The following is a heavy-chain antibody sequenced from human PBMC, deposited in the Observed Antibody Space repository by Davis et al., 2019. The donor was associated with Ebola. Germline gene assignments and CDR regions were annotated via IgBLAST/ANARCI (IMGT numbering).Heavy chain of an antibody. CDR2: IYYSGST. J-gene: IGHJ6*02. CDR3: ARGGIGYCSSTSCYTKDYYYGMDV. CDR1: GGSISSSSYY. D-gene: IGHD2-2*02. Sequence: PSETLSLTCTVSGGSISSSSYYWGWIRQPPGKGLEWIGSIYYSGSTYYNPSLKSRVTISVDTSKNQFSLKLSSVTAADTAVYYCARGGIGYCSSTSCYTKDYYYGMDVWGQGTTVTVSS. V-gene: IGHV4-39*01.